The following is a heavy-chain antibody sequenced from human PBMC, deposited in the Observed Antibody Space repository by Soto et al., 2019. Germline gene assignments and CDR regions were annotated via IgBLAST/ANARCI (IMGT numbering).Heavy chain of an antibody. CDR3: ARTYGAGWYRGTGWFDP. CDR1: GESFRHYY. J-gene: IGHJ5*02. V-gene: IGHV4-34*01. Sequence: QVQLQQWGAGLLKPSETLSLTCAIYGESFRHYYWSWIRQSPGKGLEWIGEINHSGNTNYNPSLKSRVTISVDTSKNQFSLKLNSVTAADTAVYYCARTYGAGWYRGTGWFDPWGQGTLVAVSP. D-gene: IGHD6-19*01. CDR2: INHSGNT.